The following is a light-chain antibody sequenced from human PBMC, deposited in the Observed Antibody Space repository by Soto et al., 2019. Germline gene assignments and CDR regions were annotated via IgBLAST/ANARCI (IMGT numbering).Light chain of an antibody. J-gene: IGLJ2*01. V-gene: IGLV1-51*01. CDR2: DNN. CDR3: GTWDFSLSTVV. Sequence: QSVLTQPPSVSAAPGQKVTISCSGSAFNIGNNYVSWYQQLPGTAPNLLIYDNNKRPSGIPDRFSGSKSVTSATRDITGPQTGNEADYYCGTWDFSLSTVVFGGGTKLTVL. CDR1: AFNIGNNY.